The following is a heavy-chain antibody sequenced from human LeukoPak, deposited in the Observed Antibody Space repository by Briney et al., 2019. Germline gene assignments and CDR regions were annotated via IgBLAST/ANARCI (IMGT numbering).Heavy chain of an antibody. CDR1: GGSISSSSYY. CDR2: IYYSGST. J-gene: IGHJ6*03. D-gene: IGHD3-16*01. V-gene: IGHV4-61*01. Sequence: SETLSLTCTVSGGSISSSSYYWSWIRQPPGKGLEWIGYIYYSGSTNYNPSLKSRVTISVDTSKNQFSLKLSSVTAADTAVYYCTGGYYMDVWGKGTTVTVSS. CDR3: TGGYYMDV.